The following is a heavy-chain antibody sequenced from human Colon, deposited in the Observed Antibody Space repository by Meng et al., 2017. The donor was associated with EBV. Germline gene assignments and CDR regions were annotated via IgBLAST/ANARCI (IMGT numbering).Heavy chain of an antibody. CDR1: GFTFSTYW. V-gene: IGHV3-74*01. Sequence: GQLWGSGGALVQPGGSLRLSCAASGFTFSTYWMHWVRQAPGKGLVWISRINENGRTTTYADSVRGRFTISRDNTKNTLYLQMNSLRADDTAVYFCSRDLAGPYDDWGQGTLVTVSS. CDR3: SRDLAGPYDD. CDR2: INENGRTT. J-gene: IGHJ4*02. D-gene: IGHD1-14*01.